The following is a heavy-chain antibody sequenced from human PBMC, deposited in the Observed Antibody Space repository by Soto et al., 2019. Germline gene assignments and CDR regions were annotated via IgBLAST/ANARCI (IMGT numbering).Heavy chain of an antibody. J-gene: IGHJ4*02. Sequence: QVQLVQSGAEVKKPGSSVKVSCKASGGTFSSYTISWVRQAPGQGLEWMGRIIPILGIANYAQKFQGRVTITADKSTSTAYMELSSLRSEDTAVYYCAREGDPLVGAYYWGQGTLVTVSS. D-gene: IGHD1-26*01. V-gene: IGHV1-69*08. CDR2: IIPILGIA. CDR3: AREGDPLVGAYY. CDR1: GGTFSSYT.